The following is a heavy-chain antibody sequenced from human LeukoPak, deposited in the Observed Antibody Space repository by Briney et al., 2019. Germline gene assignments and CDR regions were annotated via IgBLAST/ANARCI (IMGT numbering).Heavy chain of an antibody. V-gene: IGHV3-23*01. CDR3: ARDGHCSSTSCFDY. D-gene: IGHD2-2*03. J-gene: IGHJ4*02. Sequence: GGSLRLSCAASGFTFSSYAMSWVRQAPGKGLEWVSAISGSGGSTYYADSVKGRFTISRDNSKNTLYLQMNSLRAEDTAVYYCARDGHCSSTSCFDYWGQGTLVTVSS. CDR2: ISGSGGST. CDR1: GFTFSSYA.